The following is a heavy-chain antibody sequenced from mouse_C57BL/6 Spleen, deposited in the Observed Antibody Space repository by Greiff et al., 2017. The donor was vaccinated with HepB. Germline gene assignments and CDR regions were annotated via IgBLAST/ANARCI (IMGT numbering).Heavy chain of an antibody. D-gene: IGHD1-1*01. CDR3: TRAPYGSSHDY. Sequence: EVNLVESGEGLVKPGGSLKLSCAASGFTFSSYAMSWVRQTPEKRLEWVAYISSGGDYIYYADTVKGRFTISRDNARNTLYLQMSSLKSEDTAMYYCTRAPYGSSHDYWGQGTTLTVSS. CDR1: GFTFSSYA. J-gene: IGHJ2*01. CDR2: ISSGGDYI. V-gene: IGHV5-9-1*02.